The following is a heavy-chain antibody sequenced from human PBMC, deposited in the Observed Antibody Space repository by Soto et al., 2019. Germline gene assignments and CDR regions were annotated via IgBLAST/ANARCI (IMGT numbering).Heavy chain of an antibody. J-gene: IGHJ3*02. D-gene: IGHD3-9*01. CDR3: ARDRGSYDILTGAIDAFDI. CDR2: ISSSSSYI. CDR1: GFTFSSYS. V-gene: IGHV3-21*01. Sequence: GGSLRLSCAASGFTFSSYSMNWVRQAPGKGLEWVSSISSSSSYIYYADSVKGRFTISRDNAKNSLYLQMNSLRAEDTAVYYCARDRGSYDILTGAIDAFDIWGQGTMVTVSS.